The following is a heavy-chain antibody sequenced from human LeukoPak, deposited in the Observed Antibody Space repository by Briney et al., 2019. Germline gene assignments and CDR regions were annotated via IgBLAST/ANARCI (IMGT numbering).Heavy chain of an antibody. D-gene: IGHD3-10*01. CDR2: ISHSGST. Sequence: SETLSLTCAVSGGSISSSYLWSWVRQPPGKGLEWIGEISHSGSTNYNPSLKSRVTISVDKSKNQFSLNLSSVSAADTAVYYCARVGVRGVITSFDYWGQGTLVTVSS. J-gene: IGHJ4*02. CDR3: ARVGVRGVITSFDY. V-gene: IGHV4-4*02. CDR1: GGSISSSYL.